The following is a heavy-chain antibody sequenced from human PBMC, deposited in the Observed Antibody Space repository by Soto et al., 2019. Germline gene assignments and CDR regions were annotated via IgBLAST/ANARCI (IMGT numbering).Heavy chain of an antibody. CDR3: AAGGGLPRSY. V-gene: IGHV4-59*04. CDR1: GGSISSYY. CDR2: IYHSGST. Sequence: PSETLSLTCTVSGGSISSYYWSWIRQPPGKGLEWIGYIYHSGSTYYNPSLKSRVTISVDRSKNQFSLKLSSVTAADTAVYYCAAGGGLPRSYWGQRTLVTVSS. D-gene: IGHD5-12*01. J-gene: IGHJ4*02.